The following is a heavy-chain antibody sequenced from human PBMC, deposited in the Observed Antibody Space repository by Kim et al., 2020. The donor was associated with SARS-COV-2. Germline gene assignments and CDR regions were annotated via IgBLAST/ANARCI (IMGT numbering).Heavy chain of an antibody. J-gene: IGHJ4*02. V-gene: IGHV1-46*01. CDR2: INRSGGGT. CDR3: AKEGGH. Sequence: ASVKVSCKASGFTFTFYSMHWVRQAPGQGLEWMGMINRSGGGTNYAQKFQGRVTMTGDRSTNTVYMELSSLRSDDTAVYYCAKEGGHWGQGTLVTVSS. D-gene: IGHD3-16*01. CDR1: GFTFTFYS.